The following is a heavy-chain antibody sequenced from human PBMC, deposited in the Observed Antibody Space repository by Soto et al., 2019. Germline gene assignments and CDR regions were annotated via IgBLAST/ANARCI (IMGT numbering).Heavy chain of an antibody. V-gene: IGHV5-51*01. Sequence: GESLKISCKGSGYSFTNYYIGWVRQMPGRGLEYMGVIYPEDSDTKYSSSFQGQVTISADKSTSTAFLQWNSLKASDSAMYYCVRVKEELLWPNWFDPWGQGTLVTVSS. CDR3: VRVKEELLWPNWFDP. J-gene: IGHJ5*02. CDR1: GYSFTNYY. D-gene: IGHD1-7*01. CDR2: IYPEDSDT.